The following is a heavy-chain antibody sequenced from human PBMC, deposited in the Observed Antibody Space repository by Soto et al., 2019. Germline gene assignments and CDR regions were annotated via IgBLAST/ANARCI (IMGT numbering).Heavy chain of an antibody. D-gene: IGHD2-8*01. V-gene: IGHV3-48*01. CDR2: ITTSGTI. Sequence: EVRLVESGGGLVQPGGSLRLSCAASGFSFSSYSMYWVRQAPGKAPEWVSYITTSGTIYYADSVQGRFTISRANAKNSLYLQMSRLRAEDTAVYYCARDQYCTYTDCHVFNYPAPWGQGTLVTVSS. J-gene: IGHJ5*02. CDR3: ARDQYCTYTDCHVFNYPAP. CDR1: GFSFSSYS.